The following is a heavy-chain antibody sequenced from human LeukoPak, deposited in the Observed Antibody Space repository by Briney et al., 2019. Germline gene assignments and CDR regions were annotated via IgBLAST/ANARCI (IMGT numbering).Heavy chain of an antibody. D-gene: IGHD2-8*01. J-gene: IGHJ3*02. CDR3: AKDSWSANGIYDAFDI. CDR1: GFTFSSYA. V-gene: IGHV3-23*01. CDR2: VGGGGES. Sequence: GGSLRLSCAASGFTFSSYAMSWVRQAPGKGLEWVSVVGGGGESYYTDSVKGRFTISRDNSKNTLSLQMNSLRPEDTAVYYCAKDSWSANGIYDAFDIWGQGTMVTVSS.